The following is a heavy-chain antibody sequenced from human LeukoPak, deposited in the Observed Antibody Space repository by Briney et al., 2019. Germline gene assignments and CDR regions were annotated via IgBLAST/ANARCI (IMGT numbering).Heavy chain of an antibody. V-gene: IGHV3-23*01. D-gene: IGHD3-3*01. CDR3: AKPPYYDFWSGYYFDY. Sequence: GGSLRLSCAASGFTFSSYAISWVRQAPGKGLEWVSAISGSGGSTYYADSVKGRFTISRDNSKNTLYLQMNSLRAEDTAVYYCAKPPYYDFWSGYYFDYWGQGTLVTVSS. CDR1: GFTFSSYA. J-gene: IGHJ4*02. CDR2: ISGSGGST.